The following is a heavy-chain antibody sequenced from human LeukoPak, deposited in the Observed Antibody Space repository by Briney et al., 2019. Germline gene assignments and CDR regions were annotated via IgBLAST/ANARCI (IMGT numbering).Heavy chain of an antibody. V-gene: IGHV4-4*07. CDR3: AASQVGGYSYGSYFDY. J-gene: IGHJ4*02. CDR2: IYTSGST. D-gene: IGHD5-18*01. CDR1: GGSISSYY. Sequence: PSETLSLTCTVSGGSISSYYWSWIRQPAGKGLEWIGRIYTSGSTNYNPPHKSRVTMSVDTSKNQFSLKLSSVTAADTAVYYCAASQVGGYSYGSYFDYWGQGTLVTVSS.